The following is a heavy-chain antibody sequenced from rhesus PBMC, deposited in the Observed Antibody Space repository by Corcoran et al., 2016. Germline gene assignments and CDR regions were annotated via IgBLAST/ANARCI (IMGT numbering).Heavy chain of an antibody. CDR1: VGTISARYS. J-gene: IGHJ4*01. D-gene: IGHD6-43*01. CDR3: ARGWQQLPFDY. CDR2: IYGNSAST. Sequence: QVQLQESGPVPVKPSETMSLTSPVSVGTISARYSWHWIRQPPGKGLEWIGNIYGNSASTSYNPSLNSRVTISKDPSKNQFFLKLSSVTAADTAVYYCARGWQQLPFDYWGQGVLVTVSS. V-gene: IGHV4S9*01.